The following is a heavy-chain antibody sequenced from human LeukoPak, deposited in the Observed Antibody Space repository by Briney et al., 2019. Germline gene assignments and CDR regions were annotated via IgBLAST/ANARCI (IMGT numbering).Heavy chain of an antibody. Sequence: ASVKVSCKASGYTFTGYYMHWVRQAPGQGLEWMGWINPNSGGTNYAQKFQGWVTMTRDTSISTAYMELSSLRSEDTAVYYRAYYRAAQLGGALDYWGQGTLVTVSS. CDR2: INPNSGGT. J-gene: IGHJ4*02. D-gene: IGHD6-6*01. CDR1: GYTFTGYY. V-gene: IGHV1-2*04. CDR3: AYYRAAQLGGALDY.